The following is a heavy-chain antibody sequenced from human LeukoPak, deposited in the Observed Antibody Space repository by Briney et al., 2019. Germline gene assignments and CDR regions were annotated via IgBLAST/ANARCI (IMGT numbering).Heavy chain of an antibody. CDR3: ARRLQTAVAGTGAFDI. V-gene: IGHV5-10-1*01. CDR1: GYSFTSYW. CDR2: IDPSDSYT. D-gene: IGHD6-19*01. J-gene: IGHJ3*02. Sequence: GESLKISCKGSGYSFTSYWISWVRQMPGKGLEWMGRIDPSDSYTNYSPSFQGHVTISADKSINTAYLQWSSLKASGTAMYYCARRLQTAVAGTGAFDIWGQGTMVTVSS.